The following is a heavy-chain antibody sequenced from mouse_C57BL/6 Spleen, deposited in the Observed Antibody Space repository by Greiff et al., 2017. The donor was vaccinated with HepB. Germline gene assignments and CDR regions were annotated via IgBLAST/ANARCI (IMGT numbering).Heavy chain of an antibody. D-gene: IGHD1-1*01. Sequence: VQLKESGPGLVKPSQSLSLTCSVTGYSITSGYYWNWIRQFPGNKLEWMGYISYDGSNNYNPSLKNRISITRDTSKNQFFLKLNSVTTEDTATYYCARDDITTVVSDYWGQGTTLTVSS. CDR1: GYSITSGYY. J-gene: IGHJ2*01. CDR3: ARDDITTVVSDY. V-gene: IGHV3-6*01. CDR2: ISYDGSN.